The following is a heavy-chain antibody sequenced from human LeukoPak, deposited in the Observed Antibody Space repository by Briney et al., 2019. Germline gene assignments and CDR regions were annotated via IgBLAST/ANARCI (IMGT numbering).Heavy chain of an antibody. CDR3: ARTTIFGVVIRFDY. CDR1: GGSISSYY. CDR2: IYYSGST. D-gene: IGHD3-3*01. J-gene: IGHJ4*02. Sequence: SETLSLICTVSGGSISSYYWSWIRQPPGKGLEWIGYIYYSGSTNYNPSLKSRVTISVDTSENQFSLKLSSVTAADTAVYYCARTTIFGVVIRFDYWGQGTLVTVSS. V-gene: IGHV4-59*08.